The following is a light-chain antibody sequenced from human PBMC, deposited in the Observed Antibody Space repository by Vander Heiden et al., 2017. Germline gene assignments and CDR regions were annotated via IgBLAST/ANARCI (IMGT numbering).Light chain of an antibody. CDR2: QDS. Sequence: SSDLTQPPSVSVSPGQTASITCSGDKLGDKYACWYQQKPGQSPVLVIYQDSKRPSGIPERFSGSNSGNTATLTISGTQAMDEADYYCQAWDSSTSVVFGGGTKLTVL. V-gene: IGLV3-1*01. J-gene: IGLJ2*01. CDR1: KLGDKY. CDR3: QAWDSSTSVV.